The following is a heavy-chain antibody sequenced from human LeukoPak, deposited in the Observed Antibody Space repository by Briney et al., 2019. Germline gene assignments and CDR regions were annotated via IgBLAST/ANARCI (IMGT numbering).Heavy chain of an antibody. Sequence: GASVKVSCKASAYTFSTFAMNWVRQAPGQGREWMGWINTNTGNPTYAQAFTGRFVFSMDTSVSTAYLQIRSLKAEDTAVYFCARSNSDGDYLGVGFDYWGQGTLVTVSS. CDR3: ARSNSDGDYLGVGFDY. J-gene: IGHJ4*02. V-gene: IGHV7-4-1*02. CDR1: AYTFSTFA. D-gene: IGHD4-17*01. CDR2: INTNTGNP.